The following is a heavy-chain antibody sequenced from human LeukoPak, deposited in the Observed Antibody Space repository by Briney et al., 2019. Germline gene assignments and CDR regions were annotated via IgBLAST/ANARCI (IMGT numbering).Heavy chain of an antibody. J-gene: IGHJ4*02. CDR1: GFSLTTTGVG. V-gene: IGHV2-5*01. Sequence: SGPTLVKSTQTLTLTCTFSGFSLTTTGVGVGWIRQPPGKALEWLSLIYWNDEERHNPSPKSRLTITKDTSKNQVVLTLTNVDPVDTATYYCAHTTYHYYFDYWGQGALVTVSS. D-gene: IGHD3-16*01. CDR2: IYWNDEE. CDR3: AHTTYHYYFDY.